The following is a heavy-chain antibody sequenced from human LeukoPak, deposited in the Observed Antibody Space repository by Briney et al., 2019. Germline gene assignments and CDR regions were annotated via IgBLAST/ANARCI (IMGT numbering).Heavy chain of an antibody. D-gene: IGHD6-25*01. CDR1: GYSISSGYY. Sequence: SETLSLTCAVSGYSISSGYYWGWIRQPPGKGLEWIGSIYHSGSTYYNPSLKSRVTISVDTSKNQCSLKLSAVTAADTAVYYCARVRSAAAVGLDYCGQGTLVTVSS. CDR2: IYHSGST. V-gene: IGHV4-38-2*01. CDR3: ARVRSAAAVGLDY. J-gene: IGHJ4*02.